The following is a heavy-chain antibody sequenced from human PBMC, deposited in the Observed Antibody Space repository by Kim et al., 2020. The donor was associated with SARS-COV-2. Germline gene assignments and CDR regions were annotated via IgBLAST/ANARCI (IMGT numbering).Heavy chain of an antibody. CDR3: AWGSSDYYYGMDV. D-gene: IGHD6-6*01. J-gene: IGHJ6*02. Sequence: YAQKFQGRVTITADESTSTAYMELSSLRSEDTAVYYCAWGSSDYYYGMDVWGQGTTVTVSS. V-gene: IGHV1-69*01.